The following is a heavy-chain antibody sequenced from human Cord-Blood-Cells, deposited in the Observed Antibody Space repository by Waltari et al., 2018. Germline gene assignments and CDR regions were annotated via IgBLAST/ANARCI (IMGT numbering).Heavy chain of an antibody. CDR3: ARVGSIAAAGDAFDI. Sequence: QVQLQESGPGLVKPSETLSLTCTVSGGSLSSSYWSWIRQPAGKGLEWIGRIYTSGSTNYNPTLKSRVTMSVDTSKNQFSLKLSSVTAADTAVYYCARVGSIAAAGDAFDIWGQGTMVTVSS. CDR2: IYTSGST. V-gene: IGHV4-4*07. J-gene: IGHJ3*02. CDR1: GGSLSSSY. D-gene: IGHD6-13*01.